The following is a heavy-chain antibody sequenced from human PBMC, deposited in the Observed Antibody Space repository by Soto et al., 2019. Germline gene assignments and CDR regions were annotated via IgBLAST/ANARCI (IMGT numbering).Heavy chain of an antibody. CDR3: ATYCSADTCSRPYHNYDLDL. CDR2: ISTSSSTI. J-gene: IGHJ6*02. D-gene: IGHD2-15*01. Sequence: PGGSLRLSCAASGFAFSTYSMNWVRQAPGKGLEWVSYISTSSSTIKYADSVKGRFSISRDNAKNSLYLQMNSLRDEDTAIYYCATYCSADTCSRPYHNYDLDLWGQGTTVIVSS. CDR1: GFAFSTYS. V-gene: IGHV3-48*02.